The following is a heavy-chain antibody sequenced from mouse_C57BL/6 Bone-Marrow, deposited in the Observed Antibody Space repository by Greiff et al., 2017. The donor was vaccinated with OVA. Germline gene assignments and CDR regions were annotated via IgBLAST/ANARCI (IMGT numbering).Heavy chain of an antibody. CDR2: IDPENGDT. J-gene: IGHJ2*01. CDR1: GFTINDDY. Sequence: VQLQQSGAELVRPGASVKLSCTASGFTINDDYMHWVKERPEQGLEWIGWIDPENGDTEYASKFQGKATITADTSSKTVYLHLSSLTSVDTAVYYCNTNQYWGQGTTLTVSS. CDR3: NTNQY. V-gene: IGHV14-4*01.